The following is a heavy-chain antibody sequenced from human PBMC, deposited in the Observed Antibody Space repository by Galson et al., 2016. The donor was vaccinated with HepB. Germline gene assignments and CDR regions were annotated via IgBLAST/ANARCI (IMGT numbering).Heavy chain of an antibody. Sequence: SETLSLTCTVSGGSISSGGYYWSWIRQHPGKGLEWIGSMYYSGSTYYNPSLKSRVTISVDKSKNQFSLRLSSVTAADTAVYYCARHPSNYNILTGYYDSWGQGTLVTVSS. CDR2: MYYSGST. J-gene: IGHJ5*01. V-gene: IGHV4-39*01. D-gene: IGHD3-9*01. CDR1: GGSISSGGYY. CDR3: ARHPSNYNILTGYYDS.